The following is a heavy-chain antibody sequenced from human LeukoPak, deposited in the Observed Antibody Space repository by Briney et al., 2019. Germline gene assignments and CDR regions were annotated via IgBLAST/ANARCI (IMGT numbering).Heavy chain of an antibody. Sequence: SQTLSLTCAISGDSVSNNSAAWNWIRQSPSRGLEWLGRTYYRSKLYNDYAVSVKSRITIDPDTSKNPFSLQLNSVTPEDTAVYYCARASVTAAGITTFDYWGQGTLVTVSS. CDR1: GDSVSNNSAA. CDR3: ARASVTAAGITTFDY. J-gene: IGHJ4*02. D-gene: IGHD6-13*01. V-gene: IGHV6-1*01. CDR2: TYYRSKLYN.